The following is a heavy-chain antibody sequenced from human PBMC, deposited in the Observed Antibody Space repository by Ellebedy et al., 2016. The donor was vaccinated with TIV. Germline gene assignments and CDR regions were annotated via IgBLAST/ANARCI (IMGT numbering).Heavy chain of an antibody. CDR3: ARQAGHVIQYDFYIQV. CDR2: ITSNSAFK. V-gene: IGHV3-9*01. CDR1: GFKFGDYA. Sequence: PGGSLRLSCAASGFKFGDYAMQWVRQAPGKGLEWVSTITSNSAFKGYADSVKGRFTISRDNAKDYLYLQMNSLRDEDTALYYCARQAGHVIQYDFYIQVWGKGTTVTVSS. D-gene: IGHD2/OR15-2a*01. J-gene: IGHJ6*04.